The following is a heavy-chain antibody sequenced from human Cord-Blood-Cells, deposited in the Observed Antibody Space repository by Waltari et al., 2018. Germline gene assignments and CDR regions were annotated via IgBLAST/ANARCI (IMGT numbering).Heavy chain of an antibody. CDR2: INPNSGGT. V-gene: IGHV1-2*04. Sequence: QVQLVQSGAEVKKPGASVTVSCEASGYTFTGYYMHWVRHAPGQGLEWMGWINPNSGGTNYAQKFQGWVTMTRDTSISTAYMELSRLRSDDTAVYYCARDMSYCSSTSCYSAWFDPWGQGTLVTVSS. J-gene: IGHJ5*02. CDR3: ARDMSYCSSTSCYSAWFDP. CDR1: GYTFTGYY. D-gene: IGHD2-2*01.